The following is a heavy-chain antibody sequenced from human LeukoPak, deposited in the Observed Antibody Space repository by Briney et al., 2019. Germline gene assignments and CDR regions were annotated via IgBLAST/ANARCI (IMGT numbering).Heavy chain of an antibody. CDR2: ISYAGRT. Sequence: PSETLSLTCTVSGASMNTTNFYWAWLRQPPGTCLESIASISYAGRTYLNPSLNSRVTISVDTSKNQFSLKLSSVTAADTAVYYCARQGTMTRGGYWLDPWGQGTLVIVSS. CDR1: GASMNTTNFY. J-gene: IGHJ5*02. V-gene: IGHV4-39*01. CDR3: ARQGTMTRGGYWLDP. D-gene: IGHD3-10*01.